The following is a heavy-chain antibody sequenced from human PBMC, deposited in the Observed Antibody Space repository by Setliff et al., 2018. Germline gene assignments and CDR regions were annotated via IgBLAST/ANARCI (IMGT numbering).Heavy chain of an antibody. CDR1: GYTFTNYG. Sequence: ASVKVSCKASGYTFTNYGITWVRQAPGQGLEWMGWIFPKTGNTNYAHKLQDRVTITTDTSTTTVYMELRGLRSDDTATYYCARFRVSSGGYNYYAMDVWGQGTTVTVSS. CDR3: ARFRVSSGGYNYYAMDV. D-gene: IGHD1-26*01. V-gene: IGHV1-18*01. CDR2: IFPKTGNT. J-gene: IGHJ6*02.